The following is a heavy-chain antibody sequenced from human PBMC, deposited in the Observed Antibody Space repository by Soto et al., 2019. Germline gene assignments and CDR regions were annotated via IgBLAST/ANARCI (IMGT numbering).Heavy chain of an antibody. Sequence: PGGSLRLSCAASGFTFSSYAMSWVRQAPGKGLEWVSAISGSGGSTYYADSVKGRFTISRDNSKNTLYLQMNSLRAEDTAVYYCAKDFEDGGSYPDAFDIWGQGTMVTV. J-gene: IGHJ3*02. D-gene: IGHD1-26*01. CDR1: GFTFSSYA. CDR2: ISGSGGST. CDR3: AKDFEDGGSYPDAFDI. V-gene: IGHV3-23*01.